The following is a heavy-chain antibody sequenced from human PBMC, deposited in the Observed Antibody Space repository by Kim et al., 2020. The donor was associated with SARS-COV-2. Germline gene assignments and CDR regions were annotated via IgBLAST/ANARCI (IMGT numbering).Heavy chain of an antibody. V-gene: IGHV1-18*01. CDR3: AREGMITMVRGVISGGGDY. CDR2: ISAYNGNT. D-gene: IGHD3-10*01. Sequence: ASVKVSCKASGYTFTSYGISWVRQAPGQGLEWMGWISAYNGNTNYAQKLQGRVTMTTDTSTSTAYMELRSLRSDDTAVYYCAREGMITMVRGVISGGGDYWGQGTLVTVSS. CDR1: GYTFTSYG. J-gene: IGHJ4*02.